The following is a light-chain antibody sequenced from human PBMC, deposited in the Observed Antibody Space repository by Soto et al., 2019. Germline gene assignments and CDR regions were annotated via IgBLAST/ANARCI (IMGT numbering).Light chain of an antibody. CDR2: DAS. V-gene: IGKV1-5*01. Sequence: DIQMTQSPSTLSASVGDRVTITCRASQSISSWLAWYQQKPGKAPKLLIYDASSLESGVPSRFSGSRSGTEFTLTINSLQSEDFAVYYCQRYNNWPLTFGGGTKVDIK. CDR3: QRYNNWPLT. J-gene: IGKJ4*01. CDR1: QSISSW.